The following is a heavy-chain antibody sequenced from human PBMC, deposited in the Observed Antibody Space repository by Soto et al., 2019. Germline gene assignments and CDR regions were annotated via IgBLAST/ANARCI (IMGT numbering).Heavy chain of an antibody. J-gene: IGHJ6*02. Sequence: SETLSLTCTVSGGSISGSSYYWGWIRQPPGKGLEWIGSIYYSWSTYYNPSLNSRVTISVDTSKNQFPLKLSSVTAADTAVYSCARQINTYYDFWSGYSDLYYYYGMDVWGQGTTVTVSS. CDR3: ARQINTYYDFWSGYSDLYYYYGMDV. CDR2: IYYSWST. V-gene: IGHV4-39*01. CDR1: GGSISGSSYY. D-gene: IGHD3-3*01.